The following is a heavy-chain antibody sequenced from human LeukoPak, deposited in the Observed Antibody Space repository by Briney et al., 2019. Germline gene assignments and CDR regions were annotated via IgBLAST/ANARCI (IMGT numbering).Heavy chain of an antibody. CDR2: IWYDGSNK. Sequence: PGGSLRLSCAASGFSFSSYGMHWVRQAPGKGLEWVAVIWYDGSNKYYADSVKGRFTISRDNSKNTLYLQMNSLRAEDTAVYYCAISSSARYMDVWGKGTTVTVSS. J-gene: IGHJ6*03. V-gene: IGHV3-33*08. D-gene: IGHD6-6*01. CDR3: AISSSARYMDV. CDR1: GFSFSSYG.